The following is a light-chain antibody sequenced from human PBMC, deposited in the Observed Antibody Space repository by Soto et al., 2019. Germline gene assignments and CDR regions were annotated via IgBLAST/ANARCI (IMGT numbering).Light chain of an antibody. J-gene: IGKJ2*01. CDR3: QQYVNSPYT. CDR2: GAS. Sequence: EIVLTQSPGTLSLSPGERATLSCRASQNVRSGYLAWYQQKPGQAPRLLIYGASSRATGIPGRFSGSGSGTDFTLTISRLEPEDFAVYYCQQYVNSPYTFGQGTKVDIK. V-gene: IGKV3-20*01. CDR1: QNVRSGY.